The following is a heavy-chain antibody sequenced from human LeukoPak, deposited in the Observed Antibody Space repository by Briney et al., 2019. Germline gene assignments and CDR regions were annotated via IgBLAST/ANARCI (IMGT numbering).Heavy chain of an antibody. J-gene: IGHJ4*02. CDR2: IKQDGSEK. Sequence: PGGSLRLSCAASGFIFSSYWMSWVRQVPGKGLEWVASIKQDGSEKYYVDSVKGRFTISRDNAKNSLYLQMISLRDDDTAVYYCARDKSYDISGYYYLFTYWGRGILVTVSS. D-gene: IGHD3-22*01. CDR1: GFIFSSYW. CDR3: ARDKSYDISGYYYLFTY. V-gene: IGHV3-7*01.